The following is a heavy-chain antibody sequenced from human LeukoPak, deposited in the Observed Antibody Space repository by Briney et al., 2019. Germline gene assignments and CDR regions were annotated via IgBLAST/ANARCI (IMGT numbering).Heavy chain of an antibody. J-gene: IGHJ5*02. Sequence: GGSLRLSCTASGFPFINAWMSWVRPAPGKGLEWVGRIKNNADGGTTDYAAPVKGRFTISRDDSKNTLYLQMNSLKTEDTAVYYCTTLYRVDPWGQGTLVTVSS. CDR2: IKNNADGGTT. V-gene: IGHV3-15*01. CDR3: TTLYRVDP. CDR1: GFPFINAW. D-gene: IGHD3-16*02.